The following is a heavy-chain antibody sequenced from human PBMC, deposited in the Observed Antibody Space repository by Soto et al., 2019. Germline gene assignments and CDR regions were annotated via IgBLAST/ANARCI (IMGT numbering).Heavy chain of an antibody. D-gene: IGHD2-2*01. J-gene: IGHJ6*02. Sequence: GGSLRLSCAASGFIFSSYGMHWVRQAPGKGLEWVAVISYDGSNKYYADSVKGRFTISRDNSKNTLYLQMNSLRAEDTAVYYCAKGVVPAVYYYYGMDVWGQGTTVTVSS. V-gene: IGHV3-30*18. CDR1: GFIFSSYG. CDR3: AKGVVPAVYYYYGMDV. CDR2: ISYDGSNK.